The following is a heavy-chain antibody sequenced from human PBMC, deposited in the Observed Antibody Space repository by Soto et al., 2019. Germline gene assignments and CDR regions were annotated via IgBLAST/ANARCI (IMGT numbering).Heavy chain of an antibody. Sequence: SETLSLTCTVSGGSISGSYWSWIRQTPGKVLEWVGYIHYSGSTNYNPSLKSRVTMSVDSAKNQFSMQLSSVTAADTAVYFCTKYRRTAAEGYSFDYWGQGALATASS. D-gene: IGHD2-15*01. V-gene: IGHV4-59*01. CDR3: TKYRRTAAEGYSFDY. CDR1: GGSISGSY. CDR2: IHYSGST. J-gene: IGHJ4*02.